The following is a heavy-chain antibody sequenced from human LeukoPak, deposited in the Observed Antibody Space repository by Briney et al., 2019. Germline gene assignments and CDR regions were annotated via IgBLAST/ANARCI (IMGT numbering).Heavy chain of an antibody. CDR3: ARDGRAKFRDFDY. J-gene: IGHJ4*02. D-gene: IGHD2-21*01. V-gene: IGHV3-74*01. Sequence: GGSLRLSCAASGLTFSSYWMHWVRQAPGKGLVWVSRINSDGSSTSYADSVKGRFTISRDNAKNTLYLQMNSLRAEDTAVYYCARDGRAKFRDFDYWGQGTLVTVSS. CDR1: GLTFSSYW. CDR2: INSDGSST.